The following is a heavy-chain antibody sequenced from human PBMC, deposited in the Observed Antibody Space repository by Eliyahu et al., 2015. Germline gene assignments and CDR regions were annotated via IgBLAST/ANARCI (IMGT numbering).Heavy chain of an antibody. J-gene: IGHJ4*02. D-gene: IGHD3-3*01. CDR2: INHSGST. CDR1: GGSFSGYY. Sequence: QVQLQQWGAGLLKPSETLSLTCAVYGGSFSGYYWSWIRQPPGKGLEWIGEINHSGSTNYNPSLKSRVTISVDTSKNQFSLKLSSVTAADTAVYYCARVATYYDFWSGYQPSGYFDYWGQGTLVTVSS. V-gene: IGHV4-34*01. CDR3: ARVATYYDFWSGYQPSGYFDY.